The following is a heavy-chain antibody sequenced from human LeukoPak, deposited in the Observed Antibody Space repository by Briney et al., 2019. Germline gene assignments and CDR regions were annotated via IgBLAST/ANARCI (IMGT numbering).Heavy chain of an antibody. CDR2: IYYSGST. CDR3: ARVISSGGTLLDY. CDR1: GGSISSSSYY. V-gene: IGHV4-39*07. J-gene: IGHJ4*02. Sequence: SETLSLTCTVSGGSISSSSYYWGWIRQPPGKGLEWIGSIYYSGSTYYNPSLKSRVTISVDTSKNQFSLKLSSVTAADTAVYYCARVISSGGTLLDYWGQGTLVTVSS. D-gene: IGHD3-10*01.